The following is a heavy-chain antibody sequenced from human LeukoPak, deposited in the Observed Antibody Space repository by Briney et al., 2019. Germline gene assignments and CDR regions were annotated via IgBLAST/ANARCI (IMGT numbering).Heavy chain of an antibody. Sequence: GGSLRLSCAASGFTFSSYEMNWVRQAPGKGLEWVSSISSSSYIYYADSVKGRFTISRDNAKNSLYLQMNSLRAEDTAVYYCARAGPRGYCSGGSCFTINWGQGTLVTVSS. D-gene: IGHD2-15*01. V-gene: IGHV3-21*01. J-gene: IGHJ4*02. CDR2: ISSSSYI. CDR3: ARAGPRGYCSGGSCFTIN. CDR1: GFTFSSYE.